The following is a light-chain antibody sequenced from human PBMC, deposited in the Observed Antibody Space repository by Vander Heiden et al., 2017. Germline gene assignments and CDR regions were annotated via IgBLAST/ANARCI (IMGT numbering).Light chain of an antibody. CDR3: SSYRSSSYTSSGTPYV. J-gene: IGLJ1*01. V-gene: IGLV2-14*01. CDR2: EVS. CDR1: SSDVGGYNY. Sequence: QSALTQPVSVSGSPGQSITISCTGTSSDVGGYNYVSWYQQHPGKAPKLIIYEVSNRPSGVSNRFSGSKSGNTASLTISGLQAEDEADYYCSSYRSSSYTSSGTPYVFGTGTKVTVL.